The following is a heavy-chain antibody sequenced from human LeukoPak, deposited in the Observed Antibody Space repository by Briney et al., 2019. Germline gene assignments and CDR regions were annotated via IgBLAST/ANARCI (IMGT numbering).Heavy chain of an antibody. J-gene: IGHJ4*02. CDR1: GFTFSEYS. Sequence: PGGSLRLSCAASGFTFSEYSMNWVRQAPGKGLEWVSFISTSSSHIYYGDSVKGRFTISRDNARNSVSLQMNSLRAEDTAVYYCARQVSGYGSGSFYLDYWGQGMLVTVSS. CDR3: ARQVSGYGSGSFYLDY. CDR2: ISTSSSHI. V-gene: IGHV3-21*01. D-gene: IGHD3-10*01.